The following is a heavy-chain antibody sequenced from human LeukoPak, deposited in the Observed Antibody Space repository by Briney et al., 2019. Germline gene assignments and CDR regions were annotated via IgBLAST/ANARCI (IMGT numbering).Heavy chain of an antibody. J-gene: IGHJ4*02. CDR3: ARDRAYSGSYPFDY. V-gene: IGHV1-69*05. CDR2: IIPIFGTA. CDR1: GGTFSSYA. D-gene: IGHD1-26*01. Sequence: ASVKVSCKASGGTFSSYAISWVRQAPAQGLEWMGRIIPIFGTANYAQKFQGRVTITTDESTSTAYMELSSLRSEDTAVYYCARDRAYSGSYPFDYWGQGTLVTVSS.